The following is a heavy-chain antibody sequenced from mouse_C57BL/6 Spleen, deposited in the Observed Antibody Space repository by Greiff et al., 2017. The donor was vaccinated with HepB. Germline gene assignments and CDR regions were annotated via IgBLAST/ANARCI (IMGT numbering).Heavy chain of an antibody. CDR3: ASDYYGSPFDS. D-gene: IGHD1-1*01. Sequence: QVQLQQSGAELVRPGTSVKVSCKASGYAFTNYLIEWVKQRPGQGLEWIGVINPGSGGTNYNEKFKGKATLTADKSSSTAYMQLSSLTSEDSAVYFCASDYYGSPFDSWGQGTTLTVSS. CDR1: GYAFTNYL. V-gene: IGHV1-54*01. CDR2: INPGSGGT. J-gene: IGHJ2*01.